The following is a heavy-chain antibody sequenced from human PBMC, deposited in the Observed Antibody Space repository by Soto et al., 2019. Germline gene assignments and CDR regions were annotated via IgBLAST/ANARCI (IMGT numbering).Heavy chain of an antibody. V-gene: IGHV4-30-4*01. Sequence: SETLSLTCTVSGGSISSGYYYWSWIRQPPGKGLEWIGYIYYGGSTYYNPSLKSRVTISVDTSKNQFSLRLSSVTAADTAVYYCARDHGSSSAIDYWGQGTLVTVSS. D-gene: IGHD6-6*01. CDR1: GGSISSGYYY. CDR2: IYYGGST. J-gene: IGHJ4*02. CDR3: ARDHGSSSAIDY.